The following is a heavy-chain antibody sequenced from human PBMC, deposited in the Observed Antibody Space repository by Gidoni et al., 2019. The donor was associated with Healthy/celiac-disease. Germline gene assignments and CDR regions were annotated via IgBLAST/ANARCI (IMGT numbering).Heavy chain of an antibody. V-gene: IGHV3-66*01. CDR2: IYSGGST. CDR1: GFTVSSNY. J-gene: IGHJ6*02. Sequence: EVQLVESGGGLVQPGGSLRLYCAASGFTVSSNYMSWVRQAPGKGLGWVSVIYSGGSTYYADSVKGRLTISRDNSKNTLYLQMNSLRAEDTAVYYCARAPEWELTEYYGMDVWGQGTTVTVSS. CDR3: ARAPEWELTEYYGMDV. D-gene: IGHD1-26*01.